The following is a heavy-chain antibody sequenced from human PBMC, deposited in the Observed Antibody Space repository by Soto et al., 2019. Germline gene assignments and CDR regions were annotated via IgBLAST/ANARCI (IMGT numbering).Heavy chain of an antibody. D-gene: IGHD6-13*01. J-gene: IGHJ4*02. CDR3: AIPLGYSRSWYFFDY. CDR2: IYPGDSDT. CDR1: GYSFTSYW. V-gene: IGHV5-51*01. Sequence: GESLKISCKGSGYSFTSYWIGWVRQMPGKGLEWMGIIYPGDSDTRYSPSFQGQVTISADKSISTAYLQWSSLKASDTAMYYCAIPLGYSRSWYFFDYWGQGTLVTVSS.